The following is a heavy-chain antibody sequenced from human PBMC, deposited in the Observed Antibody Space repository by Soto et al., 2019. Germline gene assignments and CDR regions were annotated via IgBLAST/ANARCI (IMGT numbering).Heavy chain of an antibody. CDR2: INAGNGNT. V-gene: IGHV1-3*01. CDR1: GYTFTSYA. J-gene: IGHJ3*02. CDR3: ARRKTGYCSSTSCNDAIDI. Sequence: QVQLVQSGAEVKKPGASVKVSCKASGYTFTSYAMHWVRQAPGQRLEWMGWINAGNGNTKYSQKFQGRVTITRDTSASTAYMELSSLRSEDTAVYYCARRKTGYCSSTSCNDAIDIWGQGTMVTVSS. D-gene: IGHD2-2*01.